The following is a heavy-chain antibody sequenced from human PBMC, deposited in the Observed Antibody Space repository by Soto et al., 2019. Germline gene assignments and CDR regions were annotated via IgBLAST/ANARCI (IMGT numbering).Heavy chain of an antibody. J-gene: IGHJ4*02. D-gene: IGHD4-17*01. CDR2: ISYDGSNK. CDR3: ARDQVKGTMTIL. V-gene: IGHV3-30*03. Sequence: QVQLVESGGAVVQPGKSLRLSCAASGFTFNTYGMYWVRQAPGKGLEWVAAISYDGSNKYHADSVKGRFTISRDNSKNTLYLQMNSLSAEDTAVYHCARDQVKGTMTILWGQGTLVTVSS. CDR1: GFTFNTYG.